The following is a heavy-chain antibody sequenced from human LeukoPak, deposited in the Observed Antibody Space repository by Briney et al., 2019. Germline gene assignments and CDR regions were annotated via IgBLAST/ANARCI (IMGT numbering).Heavy chain of an antibody. CDR2: IKSKTDGGTT. J-gene: IGHJ4*02. CDR1: GFTFNSAW. Sequence: PGGSLRLSCAASGFTFNSAWMIWVRQAPGKGLEWVGRIKSKTDGGTTDYAAPVKGRFTISRDDSKNTLYLQMNSLKTEDTAVYYCTTFAFDYSSGYPFDYWGQGTLVTVSS. CDR3: TTFAFDYSSGYPFDY. D-gene: IGHD3-22*01. V-gene: IGHV3-15*01.